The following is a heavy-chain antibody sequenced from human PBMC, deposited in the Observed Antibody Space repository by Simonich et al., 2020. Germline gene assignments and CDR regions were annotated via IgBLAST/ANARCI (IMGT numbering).Heavy chain of an antibody. CDR2: INHSGRT. Sequence: QVQLQQWGAGLLKPSETLSLTCAVYGGSFSGYYWSWIRQPPGKGLEGIGEINHSGRTNYNQSLKSRVTISVDTSKNQFSLKLSSVTAADTAVYYCARGKGWKNAFDIWGQGTMVTVSS. CDR3: ARGKGWKNAFDI. J-gene: IGHJ3*02. D-gene: IGHD1-1*01. V-gene: IGHV4-34*01. CDR1: GGSFSGYY.